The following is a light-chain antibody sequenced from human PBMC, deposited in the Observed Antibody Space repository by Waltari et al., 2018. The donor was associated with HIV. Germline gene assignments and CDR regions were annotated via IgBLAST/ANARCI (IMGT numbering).Light chain of an antibody. Sequence: EIVLTQSPDTLSLSPGERATLSCRASQSVNSNFLAWYQQKTGQAPRLLIYSASSRATHIPDRFSGSGSGAYFTLTIARLETEDFAVYYCQQYGSSPRTFGQGSKVELK. CDR1: QSVNSNF. J-gene: IGKJ1*01. CDR2: SAS. V-gene: IGKV3-20*01. CDR3: QQYGSSPRT.